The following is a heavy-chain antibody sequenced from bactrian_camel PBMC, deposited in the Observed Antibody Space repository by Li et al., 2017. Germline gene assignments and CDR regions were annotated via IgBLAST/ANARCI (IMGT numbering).Heavy chain of an antibody. CDR2: INSSGRST. J-gene: IGHJ4*01. CDR1: RDFNDARA. D-gene: IGHD5*01. Sequence: HVQLVESGGGSVQIGGSLTLACAASRDFNDARAEWGWFRQAPGKGLEWVSDINSSGRSTNYADSVKGRFTISRDNAKNTLYLQLNSLTREDSAMYYCTRETQWVGYHEFAEYWGQGTQVTVS. CDR3: TRETQWVGYHEFAEY. V-gene: IGHV3S1*01.